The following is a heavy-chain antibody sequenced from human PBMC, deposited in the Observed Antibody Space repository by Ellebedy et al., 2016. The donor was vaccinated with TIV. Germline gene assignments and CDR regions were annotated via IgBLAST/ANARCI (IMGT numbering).Heavy chain of an antibody. V-gene: IGHV1-2*02. CDR1: GYTFTGYY. CDR2: INPNSGGT. CDR3: ARDRNYYGSGRYGMDV. D-gene: IGHD3-10*01. Sequence: AASVKVSCKASGYTFTGYYMHWVRQAPGQGLEWMGWINPNSGGTNYAQKFQGRVTMTRDTSISTAYMELSRLRSDDTAVYYCARDRNYYGSGRYGMDVWGQGTTVTVSS. J-gene: IGHJ6*02.